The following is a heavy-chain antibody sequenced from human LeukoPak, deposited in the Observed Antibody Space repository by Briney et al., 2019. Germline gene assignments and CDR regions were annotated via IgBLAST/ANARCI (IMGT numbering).Heavy chain of an antibody. J-gene: IGHJ6*03. CDR2: IYYSGST. Sequence: SETLSLTCTVSGGSISSSSYYWGWIRQPPGKGLERIGSIYYSGSTYYNPSLKSRVTISVDTSKNQFSLKLSSVTAADTAVYYCAREGRDGYNLVYYYMDVWGKGTTVTVSS. CDR1: GGSISSSSYY. V-gene: IGHV4-39*07. CDR3: AREGRDGYNLVYYYMDV. D-gene: IGHD5-24*01.